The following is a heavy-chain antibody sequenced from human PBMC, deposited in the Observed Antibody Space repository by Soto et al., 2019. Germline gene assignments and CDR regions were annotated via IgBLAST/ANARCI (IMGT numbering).Heavy chain of an antibody. V-gene: IGHV4-34*01. CDR2: INHSGST. Sequence: SETLSLTCAVYGGSFSGYYWSWIRQPPGKGLEWIGEINHSGSTNYNPSLKIRVTISVDTSKNQFSLKLSSVTAADTAVYYFARVRMAAAGTYYYYYGMDVWGQGTTVTVSS. CDR3: ARVRMAAAGTYYYYYGMDV. CDR1: GGSFSGYY. D-gene: IGHD6-13*01. J-gene: IGHJ6*02.